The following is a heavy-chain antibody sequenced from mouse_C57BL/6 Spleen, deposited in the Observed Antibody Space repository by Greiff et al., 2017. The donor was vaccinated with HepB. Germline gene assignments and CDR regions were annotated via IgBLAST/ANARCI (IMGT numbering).Heavy chain of an antibody. Sequence: QVHVKQSGAELARPGASVKLSCKASGYTFTSYGISWVKQRTGQGLEWIGEIYPRSGNTYYNEKFKGKATLTADKSSSTAYMELRSLTSEDSAVYFCARGGGNYGFAYWGQGTLVTVSA. CDR1: GYTFTSYG. CDR3: ARGGGNYGFAY. J-gene: IGHJ3*01. CDR2: IYPRSGNT. V-gene: IGHV1-81*01. D-gene: IGHD2-1*01.